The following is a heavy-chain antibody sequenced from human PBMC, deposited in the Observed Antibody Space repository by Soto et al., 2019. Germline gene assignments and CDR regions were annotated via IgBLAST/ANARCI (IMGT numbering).Heavy chain of an antibody. D-gene: IGHD2-15*01. J-gene: IGHJ4*02. V-gene: IGHV4-31*03. CDR1: GGSISSGGYY. Sequence: SETLSLTCTVSGGSISSGGYYWSWIRQHPGKGLEWIGYIYYSGSTYYNPSLKSRVTISVDTSKNQFSLKLSSVTAADTAVYYCARGGDLGCCSGGSCYNDYWVQGTLVTVSS. CDR2: IYYSGST. CDR3: ARGGDLGCCSGGSCYNDY.